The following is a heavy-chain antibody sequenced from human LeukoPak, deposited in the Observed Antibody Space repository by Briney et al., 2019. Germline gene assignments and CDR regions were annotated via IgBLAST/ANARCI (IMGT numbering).Heavy chain of an antibody. CDR2: ISYDGSNK. CDR1: GFTFSSYA. J-gene: IGHJ4*02. Sequence: GGSLTLSCAASGFTFSSYAMHWVRQAPGKGLEWVAVISYDGSNKYYADSVKGRFTIFRDNSKNTLYPQMNSLRAEDTAVYYWARGAYGDYVKTLLDYWGEGTLVTVSS. V-gene: IGHV3-30-3*01. CDR3: ARGAYGDYVKTLLDY. D-gene: IGHD4-17*01.